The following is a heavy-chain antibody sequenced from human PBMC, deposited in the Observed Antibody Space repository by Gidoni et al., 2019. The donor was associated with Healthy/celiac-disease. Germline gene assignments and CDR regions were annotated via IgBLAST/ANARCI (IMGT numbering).Heavy chain of an antibody. CDR3: AKRPVVVAATLSHFDY. CDR1: GFTFSSYA. J-gene: IGHJ4*02. Sequence: EVQLLESGGGLVQPGGSLRLSCAASGFTFSSYAMSWVRQAPGKGLELVSAISGSGGSTYYADSVKGRFTISRDNSKNTLYLQMNSLRAEDTAVYYCAKRPVVVAATLSHFDYWGQGTLVTVSS. CDR2: ISGSGGST. D-gene: IGHD2-15*01. V-gene: IGHV3-23*01.